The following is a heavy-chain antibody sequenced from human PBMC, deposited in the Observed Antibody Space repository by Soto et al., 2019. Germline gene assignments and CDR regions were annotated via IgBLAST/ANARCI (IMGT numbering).Heavy chain of an antibody. CDR2: IWYDGSNK. CDR3: ARDLSDGSCCYGMDV. V-gene: IGHV3-33*01. Sequence: PGGSLRLSCAASGFTFSSYGMHWVRQAPGKGLEWVAVIWYDGSNKYYADSVKGRFTISRDNSKNTLYLQMNSLRAEDTAVYYCARDLSDGSCCYGMDVWGQGTTVTVSS. J-gene: IGHJ6*02. D-gene: IGHD2-15*01. CDR1: GFTFSSYG.